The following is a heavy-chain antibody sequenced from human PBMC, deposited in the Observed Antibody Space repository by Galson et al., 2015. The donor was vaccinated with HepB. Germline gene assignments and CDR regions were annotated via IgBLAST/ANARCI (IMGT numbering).Heavy chain of an antibody. CDR3: ARDPLDYWYFDL. V-gene: IGHV4-59*01. J-gene: IGHJ2*01. Sequence: SETLSLTCTVSGGSISRYYWSWIRQPPGKGLEWIGYIYYSGSNNYNPPLKSRVPISVDTSKNQFSLKLTSVTAADTAGYYCARDPLDYWYFDLWGRGTLVTVSS. CDR1: GGSISRYY. CDR2: IYYSGSN.